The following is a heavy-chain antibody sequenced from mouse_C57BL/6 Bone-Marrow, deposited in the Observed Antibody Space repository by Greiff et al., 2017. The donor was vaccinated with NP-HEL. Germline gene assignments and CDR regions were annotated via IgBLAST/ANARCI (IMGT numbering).Heavy chain of an antibody. V-gene: IGHV1-63*01. J-gene: IGHJ4*01. CDR2: IYPGGGYT. CDR3: ARLGYYGGAMDY. CDR1: GYTFTNYW. Sequence: VQLQESGAELVRPGTSVKMSCKASGYTFTNYWIGWAKQRPGHGLEWIGDIYPGGGYTNYNEQFKGKATLTADKSSSTAYMQFSSLTSEDSAIYYCARLGYYGGAMDYWGQGTSVTVSS. D-gene: IGHD1-1*01.